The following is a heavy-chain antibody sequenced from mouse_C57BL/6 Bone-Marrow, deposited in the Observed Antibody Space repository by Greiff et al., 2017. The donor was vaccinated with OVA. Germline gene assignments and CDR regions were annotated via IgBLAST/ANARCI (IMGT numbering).Heavy chain of an antibody. CDR3: ARRGYGSSYGY. V-gene: IGHV1-54*01. CDR2: INPGSGGT. CDR1: GYAFTNYL. J-gene: IGHJ2*01. Sequence: QVQLQQSGAELVRPGTSVKVSCKASGYAFTNYLIEWVKQRPGQGLEWIGVINPGSGGTNYNEKFKGKATLTADKSSSTAYMQLSSLTSEDSAVYFCARRGYGSSYGYWGQGTTLTVSS. D-gene: IGHD1-1*01.